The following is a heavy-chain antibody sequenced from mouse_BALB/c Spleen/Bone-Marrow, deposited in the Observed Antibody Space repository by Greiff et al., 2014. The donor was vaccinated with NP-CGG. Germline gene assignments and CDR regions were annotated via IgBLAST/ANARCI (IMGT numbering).Heavy chain of an antibody. CDR1: GFNIKDTY. CDR2: IDPANGNT. CDR3: ASTDLYAMDY. V-gene: IGHV14-3*02. J-gene: IGHJ4*01. Sequence: VQGVESGAELVKPGASVKLSCTASGFNIKDTYMHWVKQRPEQGLEWIGRIDPANGNTKYDPKFQGKATITADTSSNTAYLQLSSLTSEDTAVYYCASTDLYAMDYWGQGTSVTVSS.